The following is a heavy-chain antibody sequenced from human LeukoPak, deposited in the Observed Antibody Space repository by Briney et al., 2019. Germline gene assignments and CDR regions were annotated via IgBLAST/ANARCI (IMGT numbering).Heavy chain of an antibody. D-gene: IGHD3-3*01. CDR1: GFTFSSYS. J-gene: IGHJ5*02. CDR2: ISSSSSTI. CDR3: ARDRRITIFGVVPTDWFDP. V-gene: IGHV3-48*02. Sequence: GGSLRLSCAVSGFTFSSYSMNWVRQAPGKGLEWVSYISSSSSTIYYADSVKGRFTISRDNAKNSLYLQMNSLRDEDTAVYYCARDRRITIFGVVPTDWFDPWGQGTLVTVSS.